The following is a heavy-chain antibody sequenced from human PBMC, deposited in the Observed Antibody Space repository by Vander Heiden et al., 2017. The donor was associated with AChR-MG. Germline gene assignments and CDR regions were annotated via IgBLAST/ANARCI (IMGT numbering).Heavy chain of an antibody. J-gene: IGHJ6*02. Sequence: QVQLVQSGAAVQKPGPSVKVPCTASGYTCTSHSMHWVRQAPGQGLEWMGIINPSGGSTSYAQKFQGRVTMTRDTSTSTVYMELSSLRSEDTAVYYCARTMVRGVISRYYYGMDVWGQGTTVTVSS. CDR2: INPSGGST. D-gene: IGHD3-10*01. V-gene: IGHV1-46*01. CDR1: GYTCTSHS. CDR3: ARTMVRGVISRYYYGMDV.